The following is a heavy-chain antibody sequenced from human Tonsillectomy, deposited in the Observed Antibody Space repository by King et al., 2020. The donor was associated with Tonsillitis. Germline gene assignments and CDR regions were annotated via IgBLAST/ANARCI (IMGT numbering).Heavy chain of an antibody. V-gene: IGHV2-70*01. CDR3: ARTPGYDYVWGSFGYYYMDV. CDR1: GFSLSTSGMC. J-gene: IGHJ6*03. D-gene: IGHD3-16*01. Sequence: TLKESGPALVKPTQTLTLTCTFSGFSLSTSGMCVSWIRQPPGKALEWLALIDWDDDKYYSTSLKTRLTTSKDTSKNHVVLTMTNMDPVDTATYYCARTPGYDYVWGSFGYYYMDVWGKGTTVTVSS. CDR2: IDWDDDK.